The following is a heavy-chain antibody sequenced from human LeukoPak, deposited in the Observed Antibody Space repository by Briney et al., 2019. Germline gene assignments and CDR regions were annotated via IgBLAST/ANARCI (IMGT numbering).Heavy chain of an antibody. V-gene: IGHV4-4*07. Sequence: SETLSLTCTVSGGSISSYYWSWIRQPAGKGLEWNGRIYTSGSTNYNPSLKSRVTMSVDTSKNQFSLKLSSVTAADTAVYYCARDNWRWGLLAFDIWGQGTMVTVSS. CDR1: GGSISSYY. J-gene: IGHJ3*02. CDR3: ARDNWRWGLLAFDI. CDR2: IYTSGST. D-gene: IGHD1-20*01.